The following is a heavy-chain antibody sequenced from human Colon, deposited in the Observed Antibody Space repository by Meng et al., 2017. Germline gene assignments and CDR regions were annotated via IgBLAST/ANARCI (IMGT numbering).Heavy chain of an antibody. CDR2: IYNGGST. D-gene: IGHD3-10*01. CDR3: ASPLGY. V-gene: IGHV3-53*01. J-gene: IGHJ4*02. CDR1: DFIVTSDY. Sequence: GESLKISCAASDFIVTSDYMFWVRQAPGQGLEWVSVIYNGGSTFYTDSVKGRFTISRDNSKNTLYLQMNSLRAEDTAVYYCASPLGYWGQGTLVTVSS.